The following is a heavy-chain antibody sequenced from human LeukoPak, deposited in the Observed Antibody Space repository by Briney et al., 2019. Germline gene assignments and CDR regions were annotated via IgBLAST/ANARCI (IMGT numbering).Heavy chain of an antibody. CDR1: GFTFSSYG. Sequence: GGSLRLSCAASGFTFSSYGMHWVRQAPGKGLEWVAVISYDGSNKYYADSVKGRFTISRDNSKNMLYLQMNSLRAEDTAVYYCAADSSGWSSWGQGTLVTVSS. CDR2: ISYDGSNK. CDR3: AADSSGWSS. D-gene: IGHD6-19*01. V-gene: IGHV3-30*03. J-gene: IGHJ4*02.